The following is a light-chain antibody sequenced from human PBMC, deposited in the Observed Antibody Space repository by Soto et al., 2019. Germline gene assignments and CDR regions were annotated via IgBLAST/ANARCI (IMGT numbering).Light chain of an antibody. V-gene: IGKV1-33*01. CDR3: QQSAHLPLT. CDR2: DGF. Sequence: DIQMTQSPSSLSASVGDRVTITCQASQDIRNRLNWYQQTPGKAPKLLIYDGFNLHSGVPSRLSGGGYGTDFAVTIDSLQHEDVATYFCQQSAHLPLTFGGGSRVEMK. CDR1: QDIRNR. J-gene: IGKJ4*01.